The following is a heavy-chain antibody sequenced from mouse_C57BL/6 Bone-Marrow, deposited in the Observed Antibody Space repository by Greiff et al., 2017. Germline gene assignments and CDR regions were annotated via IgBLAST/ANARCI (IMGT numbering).Heavy chain of an antibody. Sequence: VQLVESGPGLVAPSQSLSITCTVSGFSLTSYAISWVRQPPGKGLEWLGVIWTGGGTNYNSALKSRLSISKDNSKSQVFSKMNSLQTDDTARYYCARNEGILRYLYAVDYWGQGTSVTVSS. V-gene: IGHV2-9-1*01. CDR2: IWTGGGT. CDR1: GFSLTSYA. J-gene: IGHJ4*01. D-gene: IGHD1-1*01. CDR3: ARNEGILRYLYAVDY.